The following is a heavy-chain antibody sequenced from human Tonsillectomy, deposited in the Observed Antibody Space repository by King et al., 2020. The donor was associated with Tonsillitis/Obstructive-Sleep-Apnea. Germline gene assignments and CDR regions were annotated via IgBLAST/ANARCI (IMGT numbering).Heavy chain of an antibody. V-gene: IGHV4-59*01. CDR2: VHYSGST. CDR3: ARGTGQQLGARQNYYYMDV. Sequence: VQLQESGPGLVKPSENLSLTCTVSGGSISSYFWTWIRQPPGKGLEWIGFVHYSGSTNYNPSLKSRVTISVDTSKNQFSLKLSSVTAADTAVYYCARGTGQQLGARQNYYYMDVWGKGTTVTVSS. D-gene: IGHD6-13*01. CDR1: GGSISSYF. J-gene: IGHJ6*03.